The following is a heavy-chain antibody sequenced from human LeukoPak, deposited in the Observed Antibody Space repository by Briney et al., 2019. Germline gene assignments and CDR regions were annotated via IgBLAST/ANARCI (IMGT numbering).Heavy chain of an antibody. CDR3: AKDDYGDYYYYGMDV. Sequence: HPGGSLRLSCAASGFTFSSYWMSWVRQAPGKGQEWVANIKQDGSEKYYVDSVKGRFTISRDNAKNSLYLQMNSLRAEDTAVYYCAKDDYGDYYYYGMDVWGQGTTVTVSS. V-gene: IGHV3-7*01. CDR2: IKQDGSEK. D-gene: IGHD4-17*01. J-gene: IGHJ6*02. CDR1: GFTFSSYW.